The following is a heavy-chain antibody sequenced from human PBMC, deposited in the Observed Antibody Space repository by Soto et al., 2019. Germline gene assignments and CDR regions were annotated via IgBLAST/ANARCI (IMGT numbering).Heavy chain of an antibody. CDR1: GFTFSSYG. D-gene: IGHD3-3*01. Sequence: PGGSLRLSCAASGFTFSSYGMHWVRQAPGKGLEWVAVISYDGSNKYYADSVKGRFTISRDNSKNTLYLQMNSLRAEDTAVYYCAKALIYDFWSGYSADAFDIWGQGTMVTVSS. J-gene: IGHJ3*02. CDR3: AKALIYDFWSGYSADAFDI. V-gene: IGHV3-30*18. CDR2: ISYDGSNK.